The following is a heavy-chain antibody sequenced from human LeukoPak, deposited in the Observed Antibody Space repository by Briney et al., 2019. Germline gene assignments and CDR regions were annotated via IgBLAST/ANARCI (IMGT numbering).Heavy chain of an antibody. CDR3: ASLYYYDSSGRDAFDI. V-gene: IGHV4-38-2*01. J-gene: IGHJ3*02. D-gene: IGHD3-22*01. CDR2: IYHSGSA. Sequence: SETLSLTCAVSGYSISSGYYWGWIRQPPGKGLEWIRSIYHSGSAYYNPSLKSRVTISVDTSKNQFSLKLSSVTAADTAVYYCASLYYYDSSGRDAFDIWGQGTMVTVSS. CDR1: GYSISSGYY.